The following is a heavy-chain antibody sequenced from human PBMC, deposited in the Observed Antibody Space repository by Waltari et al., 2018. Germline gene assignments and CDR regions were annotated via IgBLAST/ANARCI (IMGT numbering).Heavy chain of an antibody. Sequence: QVQLQQWGAGLLKPSETLSLTCAVYGGSFSGYYWSWIRQPPGKGLEWIGEINHSGSTNYNPSLKSRVTISVDTSKNQFSLKLSSVTAADTAVYYCARKSGYGDYSPYYYYYMDVWGKGTTVTVSS. CDR1: GGSFSGYY. D-gene: IGHD4-17*01. CDR3: ARKSGYGDYSPYYYYYMDV. J-gene: IGHJ6*03. V-gene: IGHV4-34*01. CDR2: INHSGST.